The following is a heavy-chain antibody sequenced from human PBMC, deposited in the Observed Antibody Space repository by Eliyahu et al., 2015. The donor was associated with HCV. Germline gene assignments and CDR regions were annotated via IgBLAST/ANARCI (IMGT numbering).Heavy chain of an antibody. J-gene: IGHJ4*02. CDR3: AAGRNDYGDYASDY. D-gene: IGHD4-17*01. CDR1: GFPFSTST. V-gene: IGHV1-58*01. CDR2: IVVGTGNT. Sequence: QVQLVQSGPEVKKPGTSVKVSCKASGFPFSTSTLQWVRQARGQRLEWIGWIVVGTGNTNYAPNFQDRVSISRDMSTSTAYMEVSSLRSEDTAVYYCAAGRNDYGDYASDYWGQGTLVTVSS.